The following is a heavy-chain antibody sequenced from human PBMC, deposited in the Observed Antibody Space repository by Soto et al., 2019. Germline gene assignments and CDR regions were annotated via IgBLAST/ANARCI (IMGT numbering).Heavy chain of an antibody. CDR3: AGGLDYDSSAFYFFF. V-gene: IGHV1-69*01. Sequence: QIQLLQSGAELKKPGSSVKVSCKASGGTFSRYALNWVRQAPGQGPEWMGGIVPRFGKANYAQKFQGRVTIPADESTGTAYMELSSLRSEDTAMYYCAGGLDYDSSAFYFFFWGQGTLVTVSS. CDR1: GGTFSRYA. CDR2: IVPRFGKA. D-gene: IGHD3-22*01. J-gene: IGHJ4*02.